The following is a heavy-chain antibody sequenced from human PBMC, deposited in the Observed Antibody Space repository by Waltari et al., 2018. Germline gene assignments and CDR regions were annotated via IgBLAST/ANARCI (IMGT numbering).Heavy chain of an antibody. D-gene: IGHD3-10*01. CDR3: AKGRYGSGSYYNMGYYYMDV. J-gene: IGHJ6*03. CDR2: ISYDGSNK. CDR1: GFTFSSYG. Sequence: QVQLVESGGGVVQPGRSLRLSCAASGFTFSSYGMHWVRQAPGKGLEWVAVISYDGSNKYYADSVKGRFTISRDNSKNTLYLQMNSLRAEDTAVYYCAKGRYGSGSYYNMGYYYMDVWGKGTTVTVSS. V-gene: IGHV3-30*18.